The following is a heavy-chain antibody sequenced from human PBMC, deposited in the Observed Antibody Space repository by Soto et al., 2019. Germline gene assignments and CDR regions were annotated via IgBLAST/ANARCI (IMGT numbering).Heavy chain of an antibody. D-gene: IGHD2-2*01. CDR1: GYTFTSYG. J-gene: IGHJ4*02. Sequence: VASVKVSCKASGYTFTSYGISWVRQAPGQGLEWMGWISAYNGNTNYAQKLQGRVTMTTDTSTSTAYMELRSLRSDDTAVYYCARSEVRDIVVVPAALPDYWGQGTLVTVSS. V-gene: IGHV1-18*01. CDR2: ISAYNGNT. CDR3: ARSEVRDIVVVPAALPDY.